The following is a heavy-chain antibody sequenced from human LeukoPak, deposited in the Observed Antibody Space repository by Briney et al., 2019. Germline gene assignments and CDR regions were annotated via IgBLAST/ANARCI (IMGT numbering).Heavy chain of an antibody. D-gene: IGHD3-16*02. CDR2: IKSKTDGGTT. CDR1: GFTFSKAW. CDR3: TTGPMITFGGVIVS. Sequence: GGSLRLSCAASGFTFSKAWMSWVRQAPGKGLEWVGRIKSKTDGGTTDYAAHVKGRFSISRDDSKNTLYLQMNSLKTEDTAVYYCTTGPMITFGGVIVSWGQGTLVTVSS. V-gene: IGHV3-15*01. J-gene: IGHJ4*02.